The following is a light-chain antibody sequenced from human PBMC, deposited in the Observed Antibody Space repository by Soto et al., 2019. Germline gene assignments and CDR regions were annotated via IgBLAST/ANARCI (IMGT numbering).Light chain of an antibody. J-gene: IGKJ2*01. CDR3: LRYGTSPFMYT. CDR2: GAS. CDR1: QSVTSNY. V-gene: IGKV3-20*01. Sequence: EIVLTQSPGTLALSPGERATLSCRASQSVTSNYLAWVQQKPGQPPRLLIYGASSRATGAQDRFSGSGSGTDFTLTITRREPEDFSVYCCLRYGTSPFMYTFGPGTKL.